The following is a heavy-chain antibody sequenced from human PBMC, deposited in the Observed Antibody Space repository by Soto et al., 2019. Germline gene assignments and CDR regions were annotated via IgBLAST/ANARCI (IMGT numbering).Heavy chain of an antibody. V-gene: IGHV4-34*01. CDR3: ARVARCFSASCYGFPSN. Sequence: TSETLSLTCAVYGGSFSDYYWTWIRQPPGKGLGWIGEINHSGSTNYNPSLKSRVTISVDTSKYQFSLTLTSVTAADTAVYHCARVARCFSASCYGFPSNWGQGTPVTVSS. CDR1: GGSFSDYY. CDR2: INHSGST. D-gene: IGHD3-22*01. J-gene: IGHJ4*02.